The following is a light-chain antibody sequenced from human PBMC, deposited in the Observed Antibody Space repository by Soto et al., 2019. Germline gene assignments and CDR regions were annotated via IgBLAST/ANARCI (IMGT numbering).Light chain of an antibody. V-gene: IGKV3-11*01. Sequence: PGERATLSCRASERVSTYLAWYQQKPGQAPRLLMYDASNRVAGIPGRFSGSGSGTDFTLTISSLEPEDFAVYYCQQRSNWPLTFGGGTRVDIK. J-gene: IGKJ4*01. CDR2: DAS. CDR3: QQRSNWPLT. CDR1: ERVSTY.